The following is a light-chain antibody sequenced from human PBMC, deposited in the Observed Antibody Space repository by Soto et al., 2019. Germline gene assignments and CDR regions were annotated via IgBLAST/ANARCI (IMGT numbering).Light chain of an antibody. CDR2: KGT. J-gene: IGLJ1*01. V-gene: IGLV2-23*01. CDR3: CSSAPESTYV. Sequence: QSVLAQPASVSGCPGQSITSSCTGTSSDVGAYNSVSWYQQHPHRAPQVIIYKGTQRPSGVSKRFSGSTSGNAASLTFSAPQADDEADYFCCSSAPESTYVFGTGTKVTVL. CDR1: SSDVGAYNS.